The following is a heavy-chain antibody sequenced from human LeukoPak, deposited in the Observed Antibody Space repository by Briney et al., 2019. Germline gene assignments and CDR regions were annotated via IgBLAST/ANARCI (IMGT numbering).Heavy chain of an antibody. V-gene: IGHV1-46*04. CDR1: GYTFRIYY. CDR3: ARERDPANDRSYGFDI. J-gene: IGHJ3*02. CDR2: ITPIDGNT. D-gene: IGHD5-24*01. Sequence: ASVRISCKASGYTFRIYYIHWGRQAPGQGLEWLGLITPIDGNTFYAQDLQGRVTMTRDTSTSTVYMEVKSLRSDDTAVYYCARERDPANDRSYGFDIWGQGTLVTVSS.